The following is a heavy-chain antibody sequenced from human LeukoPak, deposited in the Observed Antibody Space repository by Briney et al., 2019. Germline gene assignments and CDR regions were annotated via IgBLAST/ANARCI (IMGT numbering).Heavy chain of an antibody. J-gene: IGHJ4*02. V-gene: IGHV4-34*09. CDR1: GGSFSGYY. CDR2: INHSGST. Sequence: SETLSLTCAVYGGSFSGYYWSWIRQPPGKGLEWIGEINHSGSTYYNPSLKSRVTISEDTSKNQFSLKLSSVTAADTAVYYCASRIGYSYGIDYWGQGTLVTVSS. D-gene: IGHD5-18*01. CDR3: ASRIGYSYGIDY.